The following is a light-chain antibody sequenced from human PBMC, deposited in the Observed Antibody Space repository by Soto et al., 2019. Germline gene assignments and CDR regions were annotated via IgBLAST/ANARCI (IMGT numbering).Light chain of an antibody. J-gene: IGKJ1*01. Sequence: EIVLTQSPGTLSLSPGERATLSCRASQSVSSSYLAWYQQKPGQAPRLLIYGASSRATGIPDRFSGSGSGTDFTLTISRLEPEDFAVYYWQQYGSSSWTFGQGPKVEIK. CDR1: QSVSSSY. V-gene: IGKV3-20*01. CDR2: GAS. CDR3: QQYGSSSWT.